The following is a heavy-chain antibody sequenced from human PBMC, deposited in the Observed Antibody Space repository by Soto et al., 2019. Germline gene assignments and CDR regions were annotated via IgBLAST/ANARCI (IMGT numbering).Heavy chain of an antibody. CDR1: GFTFSDYW. J-gene: IGHJ4*02. D-gene: IGHD6-19*01. CDR2: ISTRSSII. Sequence: QVQLVESGRDLVKVGGSLRLSCAASGFTFSDYWMSWIRQAPEKGLEWVAYISTRSSIIYYADSVKGRFTISRDEAKRSLYLQMNSLRAEDTATYYCARLVEHGSGWNEHWGQGTLVTVSS. CDR3: ARLVEHGSGWNEH. V-gene: IGHV3-11*01.